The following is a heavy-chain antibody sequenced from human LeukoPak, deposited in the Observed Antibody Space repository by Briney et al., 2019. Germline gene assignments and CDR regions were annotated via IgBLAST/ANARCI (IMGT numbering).Heavy chain of an antibody. V-gene: IGHV1-8*01. J-gene: IGHJ4*02. CDR1: GYTLTSYD. CDR2: MNPNSGNT. D-gene: IGHD1-1*01. Sequence: GASVKVSCKASGYTLTSYDINWVRQATGQGLEWMGWMNPNSGNTGYAQKFQGRVTMTRNNSIRTAYMELSSLRSEDTAVYYCARGLYSSTGTANYWGQGTLVTVSS. CDR3: ARGLYSSTGTANY.